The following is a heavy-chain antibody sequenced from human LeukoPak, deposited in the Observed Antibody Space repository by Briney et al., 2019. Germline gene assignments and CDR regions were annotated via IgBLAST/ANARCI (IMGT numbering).Heavy chain of an antibody. CDR2: IRYDGGNV. J-gene: IGHJ4*02. CDR3: AKDGDDCIEH. D-gene: IGHD2-21*01. CDR1: GFTISSYG. V-gene: IGHV3-30*02. Sequence: GGSLRLSCVVSGFTISSYGMHWVRQAPGKGLEWVAFIRYDGGNVYSADSVKGRFTISRDNSKNTRYLQMNSLRAEDTAMYYCAKDGDDCIEHWGQGALVTVSS.